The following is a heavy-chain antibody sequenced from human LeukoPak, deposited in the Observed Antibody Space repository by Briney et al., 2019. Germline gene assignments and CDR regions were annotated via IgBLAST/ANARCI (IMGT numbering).Heavy chain of an antibody. CDR3: ARALTTLTYEGY. Sequence: GGSLGLSCAASGFTFSSYTMHWIRQAPGKGLEWVSSISGSNSYIFYADSVKGRFTVSRDNAKDSLYLQMNSLRAEDTAVYYCARALTTLTYEGYWGQGTLVTVSS. CDR2: ISGSNSYI. D-gene: IGHD1-1*01. CDR1: GFTFSSYT. J-gene: IGHJ4*02. V-gene: IGHV3-21*01.